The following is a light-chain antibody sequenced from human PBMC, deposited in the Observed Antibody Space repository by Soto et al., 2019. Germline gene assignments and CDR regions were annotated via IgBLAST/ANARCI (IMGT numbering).Light chain of an antibody. CDR1: QSISTY. V-gene: IGKV1-39*01. Sequence: DIQMTQSPSIMSSSVGDRVTITCRASQSISTYLNWYQQKPGKAPKLLIYAASNLQTGVPSRFSGSGSGTDFTLTINSLQPEDFATYSCQQSYSTPITFGQGTRLEI. CDR2: AAS. CDR3: QQSYSTPIT. J-gene: IGKJ5*01.